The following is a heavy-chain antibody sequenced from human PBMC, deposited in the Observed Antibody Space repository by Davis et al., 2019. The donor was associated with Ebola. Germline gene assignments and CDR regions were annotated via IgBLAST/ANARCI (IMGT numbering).Heavy chain of an antibody. D-gene: IGHD4-11*01. CDR2: ISAYNGNT. Sequence: ASVKVSCKASGYTFTSYYMHWVRQAPGQGLEWMGWISAYNGNTNYAQKLQGRVTMTTDTSTSTAYMELRSLRSEDTAVYYCARDDTTVTTRHNYYYYYGMDVWGQGTTVTVSS. V-gene: IGHV1-18*04. CDR3: ARDDTTVTTRHNYYYYYGMDV. CDR1: GYTFTSYY. J-gene: IGHJ6*02.